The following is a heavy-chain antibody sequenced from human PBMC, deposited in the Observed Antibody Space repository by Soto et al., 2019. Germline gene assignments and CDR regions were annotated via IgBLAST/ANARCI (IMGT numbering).Heavy chain of an antibody. CDR3: AKDNRSPVTWIDY. CDR1: GFTFNIYR. V-gene: IGHV3-30*18. J-gene: IGHJ4*02. Sequence: GGSRSLSCAASGFTFNIYRLHSVLQAPGKGLEWVAAISYDGSNKYHADYVKGRFTISRDNSKNTLYLQMNSLRVEDTAIYYCAKDNRSPVTWIDYWGQGTRVTVSS. D-gene: IGHD3-10*01. CDR2: ISYDGSNK.